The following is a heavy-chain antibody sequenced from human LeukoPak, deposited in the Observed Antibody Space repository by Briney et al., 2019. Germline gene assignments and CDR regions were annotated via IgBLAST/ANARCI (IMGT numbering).Heavy chain of an antibody. CDR1: GFTFSSYW. Sequence: GGSLRLSCAASGFTFSSYWMSSVRQAPGKGLEWVANIKQDGSEKYYVDSVKGRFTISRDNAKNSPYLQMNSLRAEDTAVYYCAREPRPSGSDYWGQGTLVTVSS. J-gene: IGHJ4*02. D-gene: IGHD3-10*01. CDR3: AREPRPSGSDY. V-gene: IGHV3-7*01. CDR2: IKQDGSEK.